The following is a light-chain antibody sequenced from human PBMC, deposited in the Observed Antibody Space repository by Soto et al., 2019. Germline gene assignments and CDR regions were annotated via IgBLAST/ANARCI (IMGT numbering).Light chain of an antibody. CDR2: DAS. J-gene: IGKJ4*01. V-gene: IGKV1-5*01. CDR3: QQYNSHDDIA. CDR1: QSITSW. Sequence: DIQITQSPSTLSASVGDRVTITCRASQSITSWLAWYQQKPGKAPNLLIYDASSLQSGVPSRFSGSGSGTEFTLTISSLQPDDSATYYCQQYNSHDDIAFGRGTKFEIK.